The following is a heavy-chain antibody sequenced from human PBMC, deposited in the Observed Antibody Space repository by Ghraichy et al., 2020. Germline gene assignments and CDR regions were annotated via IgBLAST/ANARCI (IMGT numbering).Heavy chain of an antibody. J-gene: IGHJ4*02. D-gene: IGHD6-6*01. Sequence: GGSLRLSCAASGFTFSSYAMHWVRQAPGKGLEWVAVISYDGSNKYYADSVKGRFTISRDNSKNMLYLQMNSLRAEDTAVYYCARDPLDYSSSAAFDYWGQGTLVTVSS. CDR2: ISYDGSNK. CDR1: GFTFSSYA. CDR3: ARDPLDYSSSAAFDY. V-gene: IGHV3-30-3*01.